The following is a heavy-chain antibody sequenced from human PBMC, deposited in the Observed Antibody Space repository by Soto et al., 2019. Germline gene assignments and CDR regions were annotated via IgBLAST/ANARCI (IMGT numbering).Heavy chain of an antibody. J-gene: IGHJ4*02. CDR2: ISSGSRTI. D-gene: IGHD1-26*01. CDR3: TREDILGARSFDY. V-gene: IGHV3-48*02. CDR1: GFTFSSYS. Sequence: PGGSLRLSCAASGFTFSSYSVNWVRQAPGKGLEWVSYISSGSRTIFYADSVKGRFTVSRDNAKNSQYLQMNRLRDEDTAVYYCTREDILGARSFDYWGRGTLVTVSS.